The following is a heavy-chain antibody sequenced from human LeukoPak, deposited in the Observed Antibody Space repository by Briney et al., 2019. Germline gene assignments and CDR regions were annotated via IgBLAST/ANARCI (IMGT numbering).Heavy chain of an antibody. CDR1: GGSVRSYW. CDR3: ARQGYTVSYYFLDY. J-gene: IGHJ4*02. Sequence: PSDTLSLTCDVSGGSVRSYWWGWVRQPAGKGLEWLGRIYSTGSTRFNPSLKSRLTLSIDTSTNQFSLKLTSVTAADTAVYFCARQGYTVSYYFLDYWSQGTLVTVSS. V-gene: IGHV4-4*07. D-gene: IGHD1-26*01. CDR2: IYSTGST.